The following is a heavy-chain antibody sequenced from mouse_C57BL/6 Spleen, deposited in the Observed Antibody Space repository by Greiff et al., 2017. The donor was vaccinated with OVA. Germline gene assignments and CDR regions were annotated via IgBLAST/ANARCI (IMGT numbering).Heavy chain of an antibody. V-gene: IGHV1-76*01. D-gene: IGHD2-3*01. J-gene: IGHJ3*01. CDR3: ARDDGYYGWFAY. CDR2: IYPGSGNT. CDR1: GYTFTDYY. Sequence: VQLQQSGAELVRPGASVKLSCKASGYTFTDYYINWVKQRPGQGLEWIARIYPGSGNTYYNEKFKGKATLTAEKSSSTAYMQLSSLTSEDSAVYFCARDDGYYGWFAYWGQGTLVTVSA.